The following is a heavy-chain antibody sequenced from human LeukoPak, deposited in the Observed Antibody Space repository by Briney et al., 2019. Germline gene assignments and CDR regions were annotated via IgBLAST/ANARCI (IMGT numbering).Heavy chain of an antibody. CDR3: AREHSSGYYFDAFDI. CDR2: MNPNSGNT. V-gene: IGHV1-8*01. CDR1: GYTFTSYD. D-gene: IGHD3-22*01. Sequence: ASVKVSCKASGYTFTSYDINWVRQATGQGLEWMGWMNPNSGNTGYAQKFQGRVTMTRNTSISTAYMELSSLRSDDTAVYFCAREHSSGYYFDAFDIWGQGTMVTVSS. J-gene: IGHJ3*02.